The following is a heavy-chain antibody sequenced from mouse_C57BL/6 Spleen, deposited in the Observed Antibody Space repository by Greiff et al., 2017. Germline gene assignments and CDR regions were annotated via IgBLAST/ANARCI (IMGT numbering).Heavy chain of an antibody. Sequence: QVQLKESGPELVKPGASVKISCKASGYTFTDYYIHWVKQRPGQGLEWIGWIYPGSGNTKYNEKFKGKATLAEDTSSSTAYMQLSSLTSEYSAVYVCSIDYYGYYAMEYWGQGTSVTVSS. V-gene: IGHV1-84*01. CDR2: IYPGSGNT. J-gene: IGHJ4*01. D-gene: IGHD2-1*01. CDR1: GYTFTDYY. CDR3: SIDYYGYYAMEY.